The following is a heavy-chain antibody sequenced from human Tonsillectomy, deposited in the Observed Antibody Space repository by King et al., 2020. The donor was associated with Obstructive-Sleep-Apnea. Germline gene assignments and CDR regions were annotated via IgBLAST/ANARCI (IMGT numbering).Heavy chain of an antibody. V-gene: IGHV4-4*02. Sequence: VQLQESGPGLVKPSGTLSLTCAVSGGSISSTNWWSWVRQPPGKGLEWIGEIYHSGSTSNNPSLKSRITISVDKSKTQFSLELTSVTAADTAVYFCARHSYSSGLYYYGLDVWGQGTTVTVSS. J-gene: IGHJ6*02. D-gene: IGHD6-19*01. CDR1: GGSISSTNW. CDR3: ARHSYSSGLYYYGLDV. CDR2: IYHSGST.